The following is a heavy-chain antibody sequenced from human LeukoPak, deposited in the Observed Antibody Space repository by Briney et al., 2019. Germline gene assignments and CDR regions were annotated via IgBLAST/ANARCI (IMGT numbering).Heavy chain of an antibody. Sequence: SETLSLTCTVSGGSISSYYWSWIRQPPGKGLEWIGYIYYSGSTNYNPSLKSRVTISVDTSKNQFSLKLSSVTAADTAVYYCARHYYDSSGYYDQGYMDVWGKGTTVTVSS. CDR1: GGSISSYY. CDR3: ARHYYDSSGYYDQGYMDV. J-gene: IGHJ6*03. D-gene: IGHD3-22*01. CDR2: IYYSGST. V-gene: IGHV4-59*01.